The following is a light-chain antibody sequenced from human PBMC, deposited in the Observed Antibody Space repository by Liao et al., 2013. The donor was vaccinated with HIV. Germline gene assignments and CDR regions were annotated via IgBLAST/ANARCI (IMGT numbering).Light chain of an antibody. CDR2: EDT. Sequence: SFELSQPPSVSVSPGQTATIACSGHTLGEKFASWYQQKSGQSPMMLIYEDTKRPSGIPERFSGSNSGNTATLTISGTQAMDEADYYCQAWDSSTEVFGTGTKVTVL. J-gene: IGLJ1*01. CDR1: TLGEKF. V-gene: IGLV3-1*01. CDR3: QAWDSSTEV.